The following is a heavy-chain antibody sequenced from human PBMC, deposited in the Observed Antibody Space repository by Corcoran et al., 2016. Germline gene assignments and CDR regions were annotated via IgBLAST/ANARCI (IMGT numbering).Heavy chain of an antibody. CDR1: GGSISSYY. Sequence: QVQLQESGPGLVKPSETLSLTCTVSGGSISSYYWSWIRQPPGKGLEWIGYIYYSGSTNYNPSLKSRVTISVDTSKNQFSLKLSAVTAADTAVYYCAGGWYSSGWYDAFDIWGQGTMVTVSS. D-gene: IGHD6-19*01. V-gene: IGHV4-59*01. CDR2: IYYSGST. CDR3: AGGWYSSGWYDAFDI. J-gene: IGHJ3*02.